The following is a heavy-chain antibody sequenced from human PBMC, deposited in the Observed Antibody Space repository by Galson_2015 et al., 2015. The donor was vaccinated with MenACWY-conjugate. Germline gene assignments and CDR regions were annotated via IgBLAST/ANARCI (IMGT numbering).Heavy chain of an antibody. Sequence: SLRLSCAASGFTFNNYWMHWVRRPPGKGLEWISYTKADGSFSNYADSVKGRFTISTDNAKNMVYLQMDGLGDEDTAVYFCARDNNWSFDSWGQGTLVTVSS. CDR2: TKADGSFS. CDR1: GFTFNNYW. CDR3: ARDNNWSFDS. V-gene: IGHV3-74*01. D-gene: IGHD1-1*01. J-gene: IGHJ4*02.